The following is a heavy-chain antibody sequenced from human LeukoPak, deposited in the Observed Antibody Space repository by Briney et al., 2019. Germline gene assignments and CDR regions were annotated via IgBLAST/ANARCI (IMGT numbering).Heavy chain of an antibody. CDR1: GFPFSSYN. J-gene: IGHJ4*02. CDR2: ISSSSSYI. Sequence: GGSLRLSCAASGFPFSSYNMHWVRHAPGKGLEWLSCISSSSSYIYYAESIKGRFTISRDNAKNSLFLQLNSLRDDDTAVYYCARDPEFGFDTSGYYYFDYSGQEALVTVSS. V-gene: IGHV3-21*01. D-gene: IGHD3-3*01. CDR3: ARDPEFGFDTSGYYYFDY.